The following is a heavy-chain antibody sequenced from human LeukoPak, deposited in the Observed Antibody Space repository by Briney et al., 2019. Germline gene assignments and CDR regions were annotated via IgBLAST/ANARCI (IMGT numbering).Heavy chain of an antibody. V-gene: IGHV3-48*01. Sequence: GGSLRLSCAVSGFTFSDYSMNWVRQAPGKGLERISYISSNSATIYYLDSVQGRFTISRDNAKNSLYLQMTSLRAEDTAVYYCARVVGTGDYWGQGTLVTVSS. J-gene: IGHJ4*02. CDR3: ARVVGTGDY. D-gene: IGHD7-27*01. CDR1: GFTFSDYS. CDR2: ISSNSATI.